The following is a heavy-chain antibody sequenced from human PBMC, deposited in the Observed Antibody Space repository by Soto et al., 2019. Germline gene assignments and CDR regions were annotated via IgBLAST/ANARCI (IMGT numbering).Heavy chain of an antibody. Sequence: PGGSLRLSCAASGFTFSSCAMSWVRQAPGKGLEWVSAISGNGGNTYYIDSVKGRFTISRDNSKNTLYLQMNSLRAEDTAVYYCTKGAHLDYWGPGTRVTVPS. CDR2: ISGNGGNT. J-gene: IGHJ4*02. CDR1: GFTFSSCA. V-gene: IGHV3-23*01. CDR3: TKGAHLDY.